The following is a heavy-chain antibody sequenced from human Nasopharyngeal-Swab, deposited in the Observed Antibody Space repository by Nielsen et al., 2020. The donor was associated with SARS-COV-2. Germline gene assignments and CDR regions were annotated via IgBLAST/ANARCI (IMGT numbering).Heavy chain of an antibody. V-gene: IGHV3-66*01. CDR2: IYSGGST. CDR3: ARDYCGGDCYGDY. D-gene: IGHD2-21*02. CDR1: GFTVSSNY. Sequence: GGSLSSSCAASGFTVSSNYRGWVRQAPGKGLEWVSVIYSGGSTYYADSVKGRFTISRDNSKNTLYLQMNSLRAEDTAVYYCARDYCGGDCYGDYWGQGTLVTVSP. J-gene: IGHJ4*02.